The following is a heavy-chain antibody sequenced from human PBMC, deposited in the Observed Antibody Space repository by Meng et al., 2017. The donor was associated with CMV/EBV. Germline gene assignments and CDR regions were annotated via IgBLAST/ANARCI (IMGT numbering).Heavy chain of an antibody. D-gene: IGHD7-27*01. CDR1: GYTFTGYY. CDR2: INPNIGGT. Sequence: ASVKVSCKASGYTFTGYYMHWVRQAPGQGLEWMGWINPNIGGTNYAQKFQGRVTMTRDTSISTAYMELGRLRSDDTAVYYCARVESAQLGTPPYDYWGQGTLVTVSS. J-gene: IGHJ4*02. V-gene: IGHV1-2*02. CDR3: ARVESAQLGTPPYDY.